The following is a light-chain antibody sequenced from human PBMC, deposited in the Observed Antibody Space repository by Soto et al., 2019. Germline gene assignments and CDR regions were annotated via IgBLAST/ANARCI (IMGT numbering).Light chain of an antibody. CDR1: SSNIGNNY. CDR2: DNN. J-gene: IGLJ2*01. V-gene: IGLV1-51*01. Sequence: QSVLTQPPSVSAAPGQKVTISCSGSSSNIGNNYVSWYQQLPGTAPKLLIYDNNKRPSGIPDRFSGSKSGTSATLGITALQTGDEADYYCGTWDSSLRVVGGGTKLTVL. CDR3: GTWDSSLRV.